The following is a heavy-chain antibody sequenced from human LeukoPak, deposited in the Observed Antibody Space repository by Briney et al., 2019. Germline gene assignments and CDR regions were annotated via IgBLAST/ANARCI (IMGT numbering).Heavy chain of an antibody. CDR3: AREEYSSSLYGY. CDR2: INPNSGGT. V-gene: IGHV1-2*02. D-gene: IGHD6-13*01. CDR1: GYTFTGYY. J-gene: IGHJ4*02. Sequence: GASVKVSCKASGYTFTGYYMHWVRQAPGQGLEWMGWINPNSGGTNYAQKFQGRVAMTRDTSISTAYMELSRLRSDDTAVYYCAREEYSSSLYGYWGQGTLVTVSS.